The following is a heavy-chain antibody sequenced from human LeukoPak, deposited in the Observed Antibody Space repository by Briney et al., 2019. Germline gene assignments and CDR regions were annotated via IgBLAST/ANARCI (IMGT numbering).Heavy chain of an antibody. CDR2: IRSDGNDK. CDR3: AKDTPGFGGDDFVH. Sequence: GGSLRLSCAASGFTFRTYAMHWVRQAPGKGLERVSFIRSDGNDKFYADSVKGRLTISRDNSKDTLYLQMNSLRTEDTAVYYCAKDTPGFGGDDFVHWGQGTLVTVSS. D-gene: IGHD3-10*01. V-gene: IGHV3-30*02. J-gene: IGHJ4*02. CDR1: GFTFRTYA.